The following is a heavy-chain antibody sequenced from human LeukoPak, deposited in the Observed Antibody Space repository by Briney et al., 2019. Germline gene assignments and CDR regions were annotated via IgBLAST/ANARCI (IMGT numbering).Heavy chain of an antibody. V-gene: IGHV4-59*12. Sequence: SETLSLTCTVSGGSITNYYWSWIRLPPGKGLEWIGYIHYSGSTNYNPSLKSRVTMSVDTSKNQFSLKLSSVTAADTAVYYCATEQAVFALGGYGYWGQGTLVTVSS. CDR3: ATEQAVFALGGYGY. CDR2: IHYSGST. CDR1: GGSITNYY. J-gene: IGHJ4*02. D-gene: IGHD6-25*01.